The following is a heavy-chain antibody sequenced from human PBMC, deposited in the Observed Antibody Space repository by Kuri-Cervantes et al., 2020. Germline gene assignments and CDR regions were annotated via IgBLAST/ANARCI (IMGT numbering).Heavy chain of an antibody. CDR3: ARRLASGSYQRLDY. CDR2: ITSGGTI. D-gene: IGHD1-26*01. CDR1: GFTFSDYY. J-gene: IGHJ4*02. Sequence: GESLKTSCAASGFTFSDYYMSWIRQAPGKGLEWVSDITSGGTIYYADSVKGRFTISRDNAQNSLYLQMNSLRAEDTAVYYCARRLASGSYQRLDYWGQGTLVTVSS. V-gene: IGHV3-11*01.